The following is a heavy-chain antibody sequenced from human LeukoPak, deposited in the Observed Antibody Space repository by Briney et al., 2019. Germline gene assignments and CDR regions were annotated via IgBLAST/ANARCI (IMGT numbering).Heavy chain of an antibody. J-gene: IGHJ4*02. CDR3: ARDSYDSSGFYAFDS. CDR1: GFTFSSYS. D-gene: IGHD3-22*01. Sequence: GGSLRLSCAASGFTFSSYSMNWVRQAPGKGLEWVSSISSSSSYIYYADSVKGRFTTSRDNAKNSLYLQMNSLRAEDTAVYYCARDSYDSSGFYAFDSWGQGTLVTVSS. CDR2: ISSSSSYI. V-gene: IGHV3-21*01.